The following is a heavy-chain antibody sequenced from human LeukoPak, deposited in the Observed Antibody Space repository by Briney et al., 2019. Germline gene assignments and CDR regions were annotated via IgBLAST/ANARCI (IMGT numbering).Heavy chain of an antibody. Sequence: GGSLRLSCAASGFTFSTYSMHWVRQAPGKGLVWVSRIKTDGITTTYADFVEGRFTISRDNSKNTLYLQMNSLRAEDTAVYYCARGIKYSSSWYGDYWGQGTLVTVSS. V-gene: IGHV3-74*01. CDR2: IKTDGITT. D-gene: IGHD6-13*01. J-gene: IGHJ4*02. CDR1: GFTFSTYS. CDR3: ARGIKYSSSWYGDY.